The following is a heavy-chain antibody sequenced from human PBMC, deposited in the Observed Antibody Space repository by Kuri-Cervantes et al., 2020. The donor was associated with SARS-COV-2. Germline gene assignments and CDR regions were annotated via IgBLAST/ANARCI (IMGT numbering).Heavy chain of an antibody. CDR3: ARPGGFLDV. CDR2: INHSGST. Sequence: ETLSLTCTVSGGSISSGYYWGWIRQPPGKGLEWIGEINHSGSTNYNPSLKSRVTMSVDTSKNQFSLKLSSVTAADTAVYYCARPGGFLDVWGKGTTVTVSS. CDR1: GGSISSGYY. J-gene: IGHJ6*04. D-gene: IGHD4-23*01. V-gene: IGHV4-34*01.